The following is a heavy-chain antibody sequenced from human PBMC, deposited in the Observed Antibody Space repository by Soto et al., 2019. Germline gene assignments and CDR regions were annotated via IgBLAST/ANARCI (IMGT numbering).Heavy chain of an antibody. Sequence: EVQLLESGGGLVQPGGSLRLSCAASGITFNNYALSWVRQAPGKGLEWVGRIKSQAGGGTIEYAAPVKGRFTISRDDSKNTVYLQMDRLKTEDTAVYYCSHVSSVAHPFSDFWGQGTLVTVSS. CDR3: SHVSSVAHPFSDF. CDR2: IKSQAGGGTI. D-gene: IGHD3-3*01. V-gene: IGHV3-15*01. CDR1: GITFNNYA. J-gene: IGHJ4*02.